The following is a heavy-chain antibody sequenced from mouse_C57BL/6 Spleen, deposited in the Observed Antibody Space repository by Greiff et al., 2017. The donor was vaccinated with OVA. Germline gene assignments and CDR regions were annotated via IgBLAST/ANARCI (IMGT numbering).Heavy chain of an antibody. CDR2: ISYDGSN. CDR1: GYSITSGYY. J-gene: IGHJ2*01. D-gene: IGHD2-4*01. V-gene: IGHV3-6*01. Sequence: EVQLMESGPGLVKPSQSLSLTCSVTGYSITSGYYWNWIRQFPGNKLEWMGYISYDGSNNYNPSLKNRISITRDTSKNQFFLKLNSVTTEDTATYYCARDDYEYYFDYWGQGTTLTVSS. CDR3: ARDDYEYYFDY.